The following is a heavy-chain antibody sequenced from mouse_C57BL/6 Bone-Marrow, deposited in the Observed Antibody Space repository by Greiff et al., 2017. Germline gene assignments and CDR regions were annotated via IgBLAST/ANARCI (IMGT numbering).Heavy chain of an antibody. V-gene: IGHV6-3*01. CDR1: GFTFSNYW. J-gene: IGHJ3*01. Sequence: EVKLQESGGGLVQPGGSMKLSCVASGFTFSNYWMNWVRQSPEKGLEWVAQIRLKSDNYATHYAESVKGRFTISRDDSKSSVYLQMNNLRAEDTGIYYCTGRGYGSSLFAYWGQGTLVTVSA. CDR3: TGRGYGSSLFAY. D-gene: IGHD1-1*01. CDR2: IRLKSDNYAT.